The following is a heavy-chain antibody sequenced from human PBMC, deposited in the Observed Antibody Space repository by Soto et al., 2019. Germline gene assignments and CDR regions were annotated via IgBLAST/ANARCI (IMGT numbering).Heavy chain of an antibody. CDR1: GGSISSGGYY. V-gene: IGHV4-31*03. J-gene: IGHJ5*02. CDR3: ARPVQQLVRPWFDP. CDR2: IYYSGST. D-gene: IGHD6-13*01. Sequence: QVQLQESGPGLVKPSQTLSLTCTVSGGSISSGGYYWSWIRQHPGKGLEWIGYIYYSGSTYYNPSLKSRVTXXVXPXXNHFSLKLSSVTAADTAVYYCARPVQQLVRPWFDPWGQGTLVTVSS.